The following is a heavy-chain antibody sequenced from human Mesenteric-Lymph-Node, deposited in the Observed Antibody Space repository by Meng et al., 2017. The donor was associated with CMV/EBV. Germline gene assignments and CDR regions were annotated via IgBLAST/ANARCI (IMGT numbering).Heavy chain of an antibody. CDR1: GYTFGSYG. CDR3: TRASGISVAGSEYFQH. CDR2: INAGTGDT. J-gene: IGHJ1*01. V-gene: IGHV1-3*01. Sequence: GYTFGSYGMNWGRQAPGQRLEWMGWINAGTGDTKYSQRFQGRVTITRDTSATSAYMELSSLRSEDTAVYYCTRASGISVAGSEYFQHWGQGTLVTVSS. D-gene: IGHD6-19*01.